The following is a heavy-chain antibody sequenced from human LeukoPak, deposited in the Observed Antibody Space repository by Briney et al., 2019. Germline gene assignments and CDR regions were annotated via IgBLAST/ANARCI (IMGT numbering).Heavy chain of an antibody. CDR1: GFTFSNYW. CDR2: IKEDGSEK. CDR3: TTSPVPGIDY. J-gene: IGHJ4*02. V-gene: IGHV3-7*03. Sequence: GGSLRLSCAASGFTFSNYWMSWVRQAPGKGLEWVANIKEDGSEKYYVESVKGRFTTSRDNAKTSLYLQMSSLRTEDTAMYYCTTSPVPGIDYWGQGIQVTVSS. D-gene: IGHD6-19*01.